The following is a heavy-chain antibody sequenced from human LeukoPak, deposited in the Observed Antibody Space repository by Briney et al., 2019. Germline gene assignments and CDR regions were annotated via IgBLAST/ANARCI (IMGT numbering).Heavy chain of an antibody. Sequence: AGSLTLSCAASGCTFSSYAMSWVRQAPGKGLERVSAISGSGGSTYYADSVRDRFTISRYNSKNPLYLQMNSLRAEDTAVYYCAAKVGAPIVEYWGQGTLVTVSS. CDR3: AAKVGAPIVEY. D-gene: IGHD1-26*01. CDR2: ISGSGGST. CDR1: GCTFSSYA. V-gene: IGHV3-23*01. J-gene: IGHJ4*02.